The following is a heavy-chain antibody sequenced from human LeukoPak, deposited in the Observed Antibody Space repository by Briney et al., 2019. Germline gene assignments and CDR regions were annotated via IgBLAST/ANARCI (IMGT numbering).Heavy chain of an antibody. D-gene: IGHD3-10*01. CDR3: SRTPRVRGVFNPVDN. CDR2: TRNKANNYTT. V-gene: IGHV3-72*01. Sequence: PGGSLRLSCAASGFTFSDHYMDWVRQAPGKGLEWVGRTRNKANNYTTEYAATVKSRFTISRDNSKNSLYLQMNSPKSEDKYVYYCSRTPRVRGVFNPVDNWGQGTLVTVSS. J-gene: IGHJ4*02. CDR1: GFTFSDHY.